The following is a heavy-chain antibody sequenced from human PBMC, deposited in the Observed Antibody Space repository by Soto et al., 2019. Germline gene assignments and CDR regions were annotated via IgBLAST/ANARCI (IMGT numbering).Heavy chain of an antibody. Sequence: GASVKVSCKASGYTFTGYYMHWVRQAPGQGLEWMGWINPNSGGTNYAQKFQGWVTMTRDTSISTAYMELSRLRSDDTAVYYCARDRIVVVPADQYYYYGMDVWGQGTTVTVSS. D-gene: IGHD2-2*01. CDR3: ARDRIVVVPADQYYYYGMDV. CDR2: INPNSGGT. CDR1: GYTFTGYY. V-gene: IGHV1-2*04. J-gene: IGHJ6*02.